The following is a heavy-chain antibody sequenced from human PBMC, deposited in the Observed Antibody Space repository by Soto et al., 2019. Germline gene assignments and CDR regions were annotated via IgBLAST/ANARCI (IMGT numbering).Heavy chain of an antibody. Sequence: GGSLRLSCAASGFTFSDYVMPWVRQAPGKGLEWVAVMWYGGRNIYYTDSVKGRVTISRDNSKNTLCLQMNSLRAEETALYYTVIEHRGQCANFLFDPWGQGPLVTVSS. D-gene: IGHD1-7*01. J-gene: IGHJ5*02. CDR3: VIEHRGQCANFLFDP. CDR1: GFTFSDYV. V-gene: IGHV3-33*01. CDR2: MWYGGRNI.